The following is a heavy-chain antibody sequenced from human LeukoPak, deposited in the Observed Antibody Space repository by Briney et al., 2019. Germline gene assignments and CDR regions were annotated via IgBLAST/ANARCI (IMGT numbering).Heavy chain of an antibody. V-gene: IGHV3-23*01. CDR1: GFTFSAYE. CDR2: ISGSGGST. Sequence: GGSLRLSCAASGFTFSAYEMNWVRQAPGKGLEWVSAISGSGGSTYYADSVKGRFTISRDNSKNTLYLQMNSLRAEDTAVYYCAKEGDILTGRYYFDYWGRGTLVTVSS. J-gene: IGHJ4*02. D-gene: IGHD3-9*01. CDR3: AKEGDILTGRYYFDY.